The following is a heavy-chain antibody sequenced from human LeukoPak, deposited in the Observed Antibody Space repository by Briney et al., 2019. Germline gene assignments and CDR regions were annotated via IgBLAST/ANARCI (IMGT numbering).Heavy chain of an antibody. V-gene: IGHV4-4*07. CDR2: IYISGST. D-gene: IGHD5-18*01. Sequence: SETLSLTCTVSGGSISSYYWSWIRQPAGKGLERIGRIYISGSTNYNPSLKSRVTISVDTSKNQFSLKLSSVTAADTAVYYCARRGGGYSYGPFDYWGQGTLVTVSS. J-gene: IGHJ4*02. CDR3: ARRGGGYSYGPFDY. CDR1: GGSISSYY.